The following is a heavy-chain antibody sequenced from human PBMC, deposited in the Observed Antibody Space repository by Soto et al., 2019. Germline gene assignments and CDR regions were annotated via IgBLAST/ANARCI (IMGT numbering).Heavy chain of an antibody. CDR3: AREAYSGYRFETAGYYYGMDV. CDR1: GGTFSSYA. D-gene: IGHD5-12*01. CDR2: IIPIFGTA. Sequence: SVKVSCKASGGTFSSYAISWVRQAPGQGLEWMGGIIPIFGTANYAQKFQGRVTITAAKSTSTAYMELSSLRSEDTAVYYCAREAYSGYRFETAGYYYGMDVWGQGTTVTVSS. J-gene: IGHJ6*02. V-gene: IGHV1-69*06.